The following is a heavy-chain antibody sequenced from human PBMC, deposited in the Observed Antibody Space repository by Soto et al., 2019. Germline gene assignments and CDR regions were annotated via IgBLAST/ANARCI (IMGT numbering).Heavy chain of an antibody. J-gene: IGHJ6*02. CDR2: IIPILGIA. V-gene: IGHV1-69*04. CDR1: GGTFSSNT. D-gene: IGHD2-2*01. Sequence: SVKPSSKASGGTFSSNTRSWLRHAPGQGLEWMGRIIPILGIANYAQKFQGRVTITAGKSTSTAYTELSSLRSEDTAVYYCARDGVVPAAIYYYYGMDVWGQGTTVTVSS. CDR3: ARDGVVPAAIYYYYGMDV.